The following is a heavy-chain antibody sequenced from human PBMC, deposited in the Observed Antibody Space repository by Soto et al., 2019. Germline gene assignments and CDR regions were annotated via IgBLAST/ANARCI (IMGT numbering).Heavy chain of an antibody. Sequence: ASVKVSCKASGYSFIDYFVHWVRQAPGQGLEWMGGIIPIFGTANYAQKFQGRVTITADESTSTAYMELSSLRSEDTAVYYCARVRTYYYDSSGYSPWGQGTLVTVSS. J-gene: IGHJ5*02. D-gene: IGHD3-22*01. CDR2: IIPIFGTA. V-gene: IGHV1-69*13. CDR3: ARVRTYYYDSSGYSP. CDR1: GYSFIDYF.